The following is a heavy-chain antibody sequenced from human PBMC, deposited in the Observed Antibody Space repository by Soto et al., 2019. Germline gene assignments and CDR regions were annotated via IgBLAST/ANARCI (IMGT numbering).Heavy chain of an antibody. J-gene: IGHJ4*02. Sequence: QVQLVQSGAEVRKPGSAVRVSCKASGDTFSFYTINWVRQAPGLGLEWMGRINPILTMSNYAQKFEGRVTITADKSTSTAYMELSSPRSEDTAIYYCATSYGSGYRAFDYWGQGALVTVSS. CDR2: INPILTMS. D-gene: IGHD3-10*01. CDR1: GDTFSFYT. V-gene: IGHV1-69*02. CDR3: ATSYGSGYRAFDY.